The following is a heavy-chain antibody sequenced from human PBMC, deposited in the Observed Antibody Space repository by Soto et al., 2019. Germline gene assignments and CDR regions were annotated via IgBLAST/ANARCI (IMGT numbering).Heavy chain of an antibody. V-gene: IGHV1-8*01. CDR2: VSPHSGST. Sequence: QVQLVQSGAEVKKPGASLRVSCKASGYTFTTYDINWVRQTPGQGLEWMGWVSPHSGSTGFAQKFQGRLTMTTNTTITTAYMDLISLRSDDSAVYFCARRGYSSSWEFDFWGQGTLVTVS. CDR3: ARRGYSSSWEFDF. J-gene: IGHJ4*02. D-gene: IGHD6-6*01. CDR1: GYTFTTYD.